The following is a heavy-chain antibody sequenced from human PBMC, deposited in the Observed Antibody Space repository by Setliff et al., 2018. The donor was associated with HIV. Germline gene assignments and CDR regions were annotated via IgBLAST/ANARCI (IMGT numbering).Heavy chain of an antibody. J-gene: IGHJ6*03. Sequence: PSETLSLTCAVSGGSISSHYWSWIRQPPGKGLEWIAYIYYSGTTSYNPSLKSRVTISVDTSKNQFSLKLSSVTAADTAVYYCARRPYDSSGGYYYYYMDVWGKGTTVTVSS. V-gene: IGHV4-59*08. CDR3: ARRPYDSSGGYYYYYMDV. CDR1: GGSISSHY. CDR2: IYYSGTT. D-gene: IGHD3-22*01.